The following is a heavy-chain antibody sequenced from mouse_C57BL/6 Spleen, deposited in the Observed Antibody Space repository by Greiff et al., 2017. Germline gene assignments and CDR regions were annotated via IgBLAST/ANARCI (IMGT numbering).Heavy chain of an antibody. CDR2: IYPGDGDT. CDR3: AREGDSSGYVGFAY. CDR1: GYAFSSSW. D-gene: IGHD3-2*02. V-gene: IGHV1-82*01. Sequence: QVQLQQSGPELVKPGASVKISCKASGYAFSSSWMNWVKQRPGKGLEWIGRIYPGDGDTNYNGKFKGKATLTADKSSSTAYMQLSSLTSEDSAVYFCAREGDSSGYVGFAYWGQGTLVTVSA. J-gene: IGHJ3*01.